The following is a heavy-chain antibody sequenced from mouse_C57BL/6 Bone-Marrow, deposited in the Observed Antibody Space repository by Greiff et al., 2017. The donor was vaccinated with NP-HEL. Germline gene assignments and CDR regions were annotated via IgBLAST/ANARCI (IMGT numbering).Heavy chain of an antibody. V-gene: IGHV5-4*01. Sequence: EVKVEESGGGLVKPGGSLKLSCAASGFTCSSYAMSWVRQTPEKRLEWVATISDGGSYTYYPDNVKGRFTISRDNAKNNLYLQMSHLKSEDTAMYYCARDSSYVWFAYWGQGTLVTVSA. CDR3: ARDSSYVWFAY. D-gene: IGHD1-1*01. CDR2: ISDGGSYT. CDR1: GFTCSSYA. J-gene: IGHJ3*01.